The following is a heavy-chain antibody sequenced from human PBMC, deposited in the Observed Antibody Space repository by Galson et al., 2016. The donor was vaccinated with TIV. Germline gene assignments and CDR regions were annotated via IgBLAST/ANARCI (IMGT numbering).Heavy chain of an antibody. CDR1: GFIFSNAW. D-gene: IGHD4-17*01. CDR2: MRSYFDGGTI. J-gene: IGHJ3*01. Sequence: SLRLSCAGSGFIFSNAWMTWVRQAPGKGLEWVGRMRSYFDGGTIDYAAPVKGRFTISRDDSKKELFLQMNSLKTDDTAVYFCATGAFGDYLGSDPLDVWGRGTTVTVSS. V-gene: IGHV3-15*01. CDR3: ATGAFGDYLGSDPLDV.